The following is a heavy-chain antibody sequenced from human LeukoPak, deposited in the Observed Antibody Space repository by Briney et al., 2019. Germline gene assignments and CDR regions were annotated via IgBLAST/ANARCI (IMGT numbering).Heavy chain of an antibody. J-gene: IGHJ4*02. V-gene: IGHV3-33*01. Sequence: GGSLRLSCAASGFTFSSYGMHWVRQAPGKGLEWVAVIWYDGSNKYCSDSVKGRFTISRDNSKNTVYLQMDSLRVEDTAIYYCYATEAYWGQGTLVTVSS. CDR1: GFTFSSYG. CDR3: YATEAY. CDR2: IWYDGSNK.